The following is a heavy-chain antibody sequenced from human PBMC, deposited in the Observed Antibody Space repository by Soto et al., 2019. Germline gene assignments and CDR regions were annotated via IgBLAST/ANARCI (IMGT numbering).Heavy chain of an antibody. CDR3: AKDLTGVVVVAALDY. CDR2: ISGSGGST. V-gene: IGHV3-23*01. D-gene: IGHD2-15*01. J-gene: IGHJ4*02. CDR1: GFTFSSYA. Sequence: EVQLLESGGGLVQPGGSLRLSCAASGFTFSSYAMSWVRQAPGKGLEWVSAISGSGGSTYYADSVKGRFTISRDNSKNTLYRQMNSLRAEDTAVYYGAKDLTGVVVVAALDYWGQGTLVTVSS.